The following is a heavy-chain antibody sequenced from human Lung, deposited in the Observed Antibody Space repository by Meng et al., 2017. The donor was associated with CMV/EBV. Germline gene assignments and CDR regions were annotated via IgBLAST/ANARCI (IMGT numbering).Heavy chain of an antibody. Sequence: SXTXSLXCTVYGGSLGDYFWTWIRQPPGKGLEWIGEIDHSGSTKYNPSLKSRATISDDASKNQLSLKLRSLTAADTAVYYCARMIMNNYDYHFAMAVWGQGTSVTVSS. D-gene: IGHD3-16*01. CDR2: IDHSGST. CDR1: GGSLGDYF. CDR3: ARMIMNNYDYHFAMAV. V-gene: IGHV4-34*01. J-gene: IGHJ6*02.